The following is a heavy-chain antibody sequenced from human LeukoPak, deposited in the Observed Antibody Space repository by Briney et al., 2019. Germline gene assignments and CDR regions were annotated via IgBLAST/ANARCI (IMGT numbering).Heavy chain of an antibody. Sequence: GGSLRLSCSASGFTFSNFPMHWVRQAPGKGLEYVSAISSNGDSTYYADSVKGRFTISRDNSKNTLYLQMNSLRTEDTAVYYCAKSDLGHRSRQVGHFDYWGQGTLVTVSS. J-gene: IGHJ4*02. D-gene: IGHD2-15*01. CDR3: AKSDLGHRSRQVGHFDY. CDR1: GFTFSNFP. CDR2: ISSNGDST. V-gene: IGHV3-64*04.